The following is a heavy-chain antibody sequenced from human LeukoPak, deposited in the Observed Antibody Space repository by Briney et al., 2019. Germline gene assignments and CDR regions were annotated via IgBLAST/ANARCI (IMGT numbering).Heavy chain of an antibody. Sequence: ASVKVSCKASGYTFTSYDINWVRQATGQGLEWTGWMNPNSGNTGYAQKFQGRVTMTRNTSISTAYMELSSLRSEDTAVYYCARVNDYSNYYYYYMDVWGKGTTVTVSS. V-gene: IGHV1-8*01. CDR3: ARVNDYSNYYYYYMDV. J-gene: IGHJ6*03. CDR1: GYTFTSYD. D-gene: IGHD4-11*01. CDR2: MNPNSGNT.